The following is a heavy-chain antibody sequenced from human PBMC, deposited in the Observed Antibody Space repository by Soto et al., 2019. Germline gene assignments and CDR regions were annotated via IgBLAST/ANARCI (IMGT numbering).Heavy chain of an antibody. CDR2: ITSNGRTT. D-gene: IGHD6-13*01. CDR3: VKDHIATAGLGLYNWFDP. CDR1: GFTFSTYA. J-gene: IGHJ5*02. Sequence: GGSLRLSCSASGFTFSTYAMHWVRQAPGKGLEYIAGITSNGRTTSYKDSVKGRFIISRDNSESTLYLQMSSLRFDDTAVYFCVKDHIATAGLGLYNWFDPWGQGTPVTVSS. V-gene: IGHV3-64D*06.